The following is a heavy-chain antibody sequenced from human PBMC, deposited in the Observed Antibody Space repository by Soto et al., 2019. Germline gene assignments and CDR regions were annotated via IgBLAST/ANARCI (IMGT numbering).Heavy chain of an antibody. J-gene: IGHJ4*02. Sequence: SETLSLTCTFYGESFNSYYWSWIRQPPGKGLEWIGEIDHSGSTNSNPSLKSRVTISMDTSKNQFSLKLGSVTAADTAVYYCARKQWLVSYYFDYWGQGTLVTVSS. D-gene: IGHD6-19*01. V-gene: IGHV4-34*01. CDR3: ARKQWLVSYYFDY. CDR1: GESFNSYY. CDR2: IDHSGST.